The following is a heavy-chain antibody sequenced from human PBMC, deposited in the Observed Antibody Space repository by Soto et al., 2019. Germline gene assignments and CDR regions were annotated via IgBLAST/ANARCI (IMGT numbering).Heavy chain of an antibody. Sequence: AESLTISCKVSGYGFTSYWIIWVRQMPGKGLEWMGRIDPSDSYTNYSPSFQGHVTISADKSISTAYLQWSSLKASDTAMYYCARRNYCSSTSCLDYYYYGMDVWGQGTTVTVSS. CDR2: IDPSDSYT. D-gene: IGHD2-2*01. CDR1: GYGFTSYW. CDR3: ARRNYCSSTSCLDYYYYGMDV. J-gene: IGHJ6*01. V-gene: IGHV5-10-1*01.